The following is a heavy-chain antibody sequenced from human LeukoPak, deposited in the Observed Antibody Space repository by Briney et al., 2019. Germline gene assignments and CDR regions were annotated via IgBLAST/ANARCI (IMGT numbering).Heavy chain of an antibody. CDR1: GFTFSSYS. D-gene: IGHD2-15*01. Sequence: PGGSLRLSCAASGFTFSSYSMSWVRQAPGRGLEWVANIKKDGSDKYYADSGKGRFTISRDNAQNSLYLQMSSLRAEDTAVYYCAREEHGGYFDYWGQGNPVTVSS. CDR3: AREEHGGYFDY. CDR2: IKKDGSDK. J-gene: IGHJ4*02. V-gene: IGHV3-7*05.